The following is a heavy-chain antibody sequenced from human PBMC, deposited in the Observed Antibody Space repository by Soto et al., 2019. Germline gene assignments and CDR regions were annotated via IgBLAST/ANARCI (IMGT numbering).Heavy chain of an antibody. J-gene: IGHJ2*01. CDR3: ARGPFDL. Sequence: QVQLVQSGAEVQKPGASVKVSCKASGYTFTVYYIHWVRQAPGQGLEWMGVINPSGGSTTYEQRFQGRVTMTRDMSTSTVYMELSSLRSEDMALYYCARGPFDLWGRGTLVTVSS. CDR1: GYTFTVYY. CDR2: INPSGGST. V-gene: IGHV1-46*03.